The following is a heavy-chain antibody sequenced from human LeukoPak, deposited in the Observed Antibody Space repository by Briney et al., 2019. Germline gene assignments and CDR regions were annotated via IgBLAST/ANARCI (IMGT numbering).Heavy chain of an antibody. CDR3: AKASIVVVITTAPFDY. CDR1: GFTFYTFA. Sequence: GGSLRLSCSASGFTFYTFAMHWVRQAPGKGLEYVSAISRNGGDTYYADSVKGRFTISRDNSKNTLYLQMNSLRAEDTAVYYCAKASIVVVITTAPFDYWGQGTLVTVSS. D-gene: IGHD3-22*01. J-gene: IGHJ4*02. CDR2: ISRNGGDT. V-gene: IGHV3-64*04.